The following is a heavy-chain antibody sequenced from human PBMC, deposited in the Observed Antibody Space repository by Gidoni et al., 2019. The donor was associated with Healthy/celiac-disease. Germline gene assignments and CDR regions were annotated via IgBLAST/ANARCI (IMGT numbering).Heavy chain of an antibody. Sequence: QVQLVQSGAEVKKPGASVQVSCKASGSTFTSYYMHWVRQAPGQGLEWMGIINPSGGSTSYAQKFQGRVTMTRDTSTSTVYMELSSLRSEDTAVYYCARVATNDAFDIWGQGTMVTVSS. D-gene: IGHD5-12*01. CDR2: INPSGGST. CDR1: GSTFTSYY. J-gene: IGHJ3*02. V-gene: IGHV1-46*01. CDR3: ARVATNDAFDI.